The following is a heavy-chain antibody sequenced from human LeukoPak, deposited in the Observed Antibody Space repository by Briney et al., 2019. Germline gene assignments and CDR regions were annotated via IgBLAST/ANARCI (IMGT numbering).Heavy chain of an antibody. CDR3: ARLYGDYLPSYYYYYGMDV. CDR2: IYYTGST. J-gene: IGHJ6*02. D-gene: IGHD4-17*01. CDR1: GGSVSSGSYY. V-gene: IGHV4-61*01. Sequence: PSETLSLTCTVSGGSVSSGSYYWSWIRQPPGKGLEWSGYIYYTGSTNYNPSLKSRVTISVDTSKNQFSLKLSSVTAADTAVYYCARLYGDYLPSYYYYYGMDVWGQGTTVTVSS.